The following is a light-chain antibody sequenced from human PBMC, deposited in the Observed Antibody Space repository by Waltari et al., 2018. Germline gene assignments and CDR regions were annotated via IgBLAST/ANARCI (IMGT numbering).Light chain of an antibody. CDR1: NSVIGTNNY. CDR2: DVT. CDR3: CSYAGSFIFWV. V-gene: IGLV2-11*01. Sequence: QPALNQPRSVSGSPGHSFTIPCLGTNSVIGTNNYASWFQHPPYKAPKPVIFDVTKRPSGVPDRFSGSKSGNTASLTISGLQAEDEADYYCCSYAGSFIFWVFGGGTKLTVL. J-gene: IGLJ3*02.